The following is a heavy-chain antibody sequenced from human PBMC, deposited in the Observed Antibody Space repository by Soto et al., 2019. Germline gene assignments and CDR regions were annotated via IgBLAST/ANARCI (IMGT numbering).Heavy chain of an antibody. D-gene: IGHD2-2*01. CDR1: GGTFSSYA. J-gene: IGHJ3*02. CDR2: IIPIFGTA. CDR3: ASSLYCSSTSCYPSPYDAFDI. V-gene: IGHV1-69*13. Sequence: SVKVSCKASGGTFSSYAISWVRQAPGQGLEWMGGIIPIFGTANYAQKFQGRVTITADESTSTAYMELRSLRSDDTAVYYCASSLYCSSTSCYPSPYDAFDIWGQGTMVTVSS.